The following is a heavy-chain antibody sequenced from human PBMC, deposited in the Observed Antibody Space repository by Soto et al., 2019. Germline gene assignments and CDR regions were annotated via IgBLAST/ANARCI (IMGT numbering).Heavy chain of an antibody. J-gene: IGHJ3*02. CDR3: AMLSTVTTSSDAFDI. D-gene: IGHD4-17*01. CDR2: ISYDGSNK. CDR1: GFTFSSYA. Sequence: GGSLGLSCAASGFTFSSYAIHWVRQAPCKGLEWVAVISYDGSNKYYADSVKGRFTISRDNSKNTLYLQMNGLRAEDTAVYYCAMLSTVTTSSDAFDIWGQGTMVT. V-gene: IGHV3-30-3*01.